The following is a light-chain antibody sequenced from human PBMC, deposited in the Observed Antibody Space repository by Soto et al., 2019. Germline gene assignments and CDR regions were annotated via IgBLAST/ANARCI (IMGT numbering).Light chain of an antibody. CDR1: SSDVGGYNF. CDR2: EVS. V-gene: IGLV2-8*01. Sequence: QSALTQPPSASGSPGQSVTISCTGTSSDVGGYNFVSWYQQHPGKAPKLIISEVSKRPSGVPARFSGSKSGNTASLTVSGLQPEDEADYYCSSYAGSNNYVLGTGTKVTVL. J-gene: IGLJ1*01. CDR3: SSYAGSNNYV.